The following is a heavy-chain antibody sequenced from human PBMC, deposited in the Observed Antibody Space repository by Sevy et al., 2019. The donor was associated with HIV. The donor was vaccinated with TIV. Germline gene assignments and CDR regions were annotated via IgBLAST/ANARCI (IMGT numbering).Heavy chain of an antibody. J-gene: IGHJ3*02. CDR2: IYPGDSDT. Sequence: GESLKISCKGSGYRFSNYWIGWVRQMPGKGPEYMGIIYPGDSDTRYSPSFQGQVTISADKSIGTAYLQWSSLKASDTAMYYCARQDWHTLDIWGQGTMVTVSS. CDR3: ARQDWHTLDI. V-gene: IGHV5-51*01. CDR1: GYRFSNYW. D-gene: IGHD3-9*01.